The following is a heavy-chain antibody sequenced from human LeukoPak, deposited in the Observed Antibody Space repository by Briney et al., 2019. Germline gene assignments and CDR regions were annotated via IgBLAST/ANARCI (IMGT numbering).Heavy chain of an antibody. CDR1: EFTFSNYW. V-gene: IGHV3-7*01. CDR3: ARDGMTTVTTWAY. J-gene: IGHJ4*02. CDR2: IKQDGTET. Sequence: PGGSLRLSCAASEFTFSNYWMSWVRQAPGKGPEWVANIKQDGTETYYVDSVRGRFTISRDNAKNSLYLQMNSLRAEDTAVYYCARDGMTTVTTWAYWGQGTLVTVSS. D-gene: IGHD4-17*01.